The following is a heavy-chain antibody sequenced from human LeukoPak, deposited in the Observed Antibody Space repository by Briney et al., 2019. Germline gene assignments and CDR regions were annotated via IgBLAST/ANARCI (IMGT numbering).Heavy chain of an antibody. J-gene: IGHJ6*04. V-gene: IGHV4-61*01. CDR1: GGSISSSNYY. Sequence: SQTLSLTCSVSGGSISSSNYYWSWIRQPPGKGLEWIGYIYYSGSTNYNPSLKSRVTISVDTSKNQFSLKLSSVTAADTAVYYCARDGPLASAWGKGTTVTVSS. CDR2: IYYSGST. CDR3: ARDGPLASA. D-gene: IGHD1-1*01.